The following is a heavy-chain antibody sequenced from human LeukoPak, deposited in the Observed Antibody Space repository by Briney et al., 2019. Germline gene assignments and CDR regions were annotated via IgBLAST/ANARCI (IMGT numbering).Heavy chain of an antibody. D-gene: IGHD3-3*01. CDR3: ARGGYYDFWSGYSGP. CDR2: ISSSSSTI. V-gene: IGHV3-48*01. CDR1: GFTFSSYS. Sequence: GGSLRLSCAASGFTFSSYSMNWVRQAPGKGLEWVSYISSSSSTIYYADSVKGRFTISRDNAKNSLYLQMNSLRAEDTAVYYCARGGYYDFWSGYSGPWGQGTLVTVSS. J-gene: IGHJ5*02.